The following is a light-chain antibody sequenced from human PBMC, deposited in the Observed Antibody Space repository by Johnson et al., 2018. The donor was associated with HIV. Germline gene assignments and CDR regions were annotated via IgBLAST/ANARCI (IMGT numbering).Light chain of an antibody. CDR1: SSNIGNNY. CDR2: ENN. J-gene: IGLJ1*01. CDR3: GTWDNSLSTGGV. V-gene: IGLV1-51*02. Sequence: QSVLTQPPSVSAAPGQKVTISCSGRSSNIGNNYVSWYQHFPGRAPRLLIWENNQRPSGIPDRFSGSKSGPSATLGLPGLQTGDEADYYCGTWDNSLSTGGVFGTGTKVTVL.